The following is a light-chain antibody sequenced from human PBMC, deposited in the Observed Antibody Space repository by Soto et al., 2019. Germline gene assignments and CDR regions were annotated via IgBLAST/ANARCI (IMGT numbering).Light chain of an antibody. CDR1: QSISSW. CDR3: QQYNSYSPKWT. J-gene: IGKJ1*01. Sequence: DIQMTQSPSSPSASVGDRVTLTCRAIQSISSWLAWYQQKPGKAPKLLIYDASSLESGVPSRFSGSGSGTEFTLTISSLQPDDFATYYCQQYNSYSPKWTFGQGTKVDI. CDR2: DAS. V-gene: IGKV1-5*01.